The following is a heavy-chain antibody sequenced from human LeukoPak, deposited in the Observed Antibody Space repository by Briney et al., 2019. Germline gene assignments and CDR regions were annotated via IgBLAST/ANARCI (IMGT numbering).Heavy chain of an antibody. D-gene: IGHD6-13*01. CDR1: GGSFSGYY. CDR2: INHSGST. CDR3: ATHSTSWSFDY. Sequence: SETLSLTCAVYGGSFSGYYWSWIRQPPGKGLEWIGEINHSGSTNYNPSLKSRVTISVDTSKNQFSLKLSSVTAADTAVYYCATHSTSWSFDYWGQGTLVTVSS. V-gene: IGHV4-34*01. J-gene: IGHJ4*02.